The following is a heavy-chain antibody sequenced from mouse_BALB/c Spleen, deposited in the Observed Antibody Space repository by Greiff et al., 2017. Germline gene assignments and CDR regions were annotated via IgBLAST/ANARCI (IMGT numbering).Heavy chain of an antibody. V-gene: IGHV1-87*01. CDR3: ARRPYYDYDGDY. D-gene: IGHD2-4*01. CDR1: GYTFTSYW. CDR2: IYPGDGDT. Sequence: VQLQESGAELARPGASVKLSCKASGYTFTSYWMQWVKQRPGQGLEWIGAIYPGDGDTRYTQKFKGKATLTADKSSSTAYMQLSSLASEDSAVYYCARRPYYDYDGDYWGQGTTLTVSA. J-gene: IGHJ2*01.